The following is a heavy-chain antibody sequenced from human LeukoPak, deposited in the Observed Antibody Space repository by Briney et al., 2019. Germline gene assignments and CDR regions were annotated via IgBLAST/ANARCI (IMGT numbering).Heavy chain of an antibody. Sequence: ASEKVSCEASGGTFSSYTISWVRQAPGQGLEWMGRIIPILGIANYAQKFQGRVTITADKSTSTAYMELSSLRSEDTAVYYCARASGSYVGQFDYWGQGTLVTASS. D-gene: IGHD1-26*01. V-gene: IGHV1-69*02. CDR2: IIPILGIA. CDR1: GGTFSSYT. J-gene: IGHJ4*02. CDR3: ARASGSYVGQFDY.